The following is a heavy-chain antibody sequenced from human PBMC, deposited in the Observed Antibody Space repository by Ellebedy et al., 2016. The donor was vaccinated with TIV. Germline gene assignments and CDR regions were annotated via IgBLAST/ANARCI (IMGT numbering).Heavy chain of an antibody. Sequence: AASVKVSCKASGGTFSRNAISWVRHAPGQGLEWMGRIIPLFGTTTYAQKFQGRVTITADESTRTVYMELSSLRSEDTAVYYCARGAHYYDGSGYSYFDYWGQGTLVTVSS. CDR2: IIPLFGTT. CDR3: ARGAHYYDGSGYSYFDY. J-gene: IGHJ4*02. CDR1: GGTFSRNA. V-gene: IGHV1-69*13. D-gene: IGHD3-22*01.